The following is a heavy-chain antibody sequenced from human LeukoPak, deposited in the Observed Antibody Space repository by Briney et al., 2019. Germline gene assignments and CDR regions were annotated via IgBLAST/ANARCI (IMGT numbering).Heavy chain of an antibody. J-gene: IGHJ6*02. V-gene: IGHV1-69*04. CDR1: GDTFSSYA. CDR2: IIPIFGIA. CDR3: ALATTDNYYYYYGMDV. D-gene: IGHD4-17*01. Sequence: GASVKVSCKASGDTFSSYAISWVRQAPGQGLEWMGRIIPIFGIANYAQKFQGRVTITADKSTSTAYMELSSLRSEDTAVYYCALATTDNYYYYYGMDVWGQGTTVTVSS.